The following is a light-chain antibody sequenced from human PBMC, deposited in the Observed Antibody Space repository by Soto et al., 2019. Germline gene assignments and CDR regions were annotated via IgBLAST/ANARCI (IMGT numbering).Light chain of an antibody. Sequence: SSELTQPPSVSVSPGQTASITCSGDKLGDKFACWYQQKPGQSPVLVIYQDNTRPSGIPERFSGSNSGNTATLTISGTQALDEADYYCQAWDSSTVVFGGGTKLTVL. CDR3: QAWDSSTVV. J-gene: IGLJ2*01. CDR1: KLGDKF. V-gene: IGLV3-1*01. CDR2: QDN.